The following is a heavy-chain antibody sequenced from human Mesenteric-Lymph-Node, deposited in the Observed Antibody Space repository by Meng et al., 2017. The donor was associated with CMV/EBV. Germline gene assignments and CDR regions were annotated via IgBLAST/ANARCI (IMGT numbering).Heavy chain of an antibody. CDR1: GFTFSSFS. CDR2: ISSSSSYI. CDR3: ARGTPLLR. D-gene: IGHD3-22*01. V-gene: IGHV3-21*01. J-gene: IGHJ4*02. Sequence: DVQLVGSGGGLVKPGGSLCISCPASGFTFSSFSMNWVRQAPGKGLGWVSSISSSSSYIYYADSVKGRFTNSRDNAKNSLYLQMNSLRAEDTAVYYCARGTPLLRWGQGTLVTVSS.